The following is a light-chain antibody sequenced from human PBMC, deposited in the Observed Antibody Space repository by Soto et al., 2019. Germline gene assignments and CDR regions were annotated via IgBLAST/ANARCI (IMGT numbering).Light chain of an antibody. CDR1: QSVSRNY. V-gene: IGKV3-20*01. J-gene: IGKJ1*01. CDR2: GAS. CDR3: QQYDSSPPT. Sequence: EVVLTQSPGTLSLSPGERATLSCRASQSVSRNYIAWYQQRSGQAPRLLIQGASNRATGIPDRFSGSGSGTDFTLTISRLEPEDFAVYYCQQYDSSPPTFGHGTKVEIK.